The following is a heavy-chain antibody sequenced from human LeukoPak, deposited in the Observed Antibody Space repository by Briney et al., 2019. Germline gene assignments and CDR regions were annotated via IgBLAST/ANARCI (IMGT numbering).Heavy chain of an antibody. CDR2: IYSGGST. CDR3: ARGHLYSSSWYSVAFDI. CDR1: GFTVSSNY. D-gene: IGHD6-13*01. Sequence: GGSLRLSCAASGFTVSSNYMSWVRQAPGKGLEWVSVIYSGGSTYYADSVKGRFTISRDNSKNTLYLQMNSLRAEDTAVYYCARGHLYSSSWYSVAFDIWGQGTMVTVSS. V-gene: IGHV3-53*01. J-gene: IGHJ3*02.